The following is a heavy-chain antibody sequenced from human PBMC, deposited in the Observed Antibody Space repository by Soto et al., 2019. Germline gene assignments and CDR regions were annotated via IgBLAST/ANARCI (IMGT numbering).Heavy chain of an antibody. J-gene: IGHJ2*01. CDR1: GGSISSGGYY. CDR2: IYYSGST. CDR3: ARGTEGHYDILTGYYNRYFDL. D-gene: IGHD3-9*01. V-gene: IGHV4-31*03. Sequence: SETLSLTCTVSGGSISSGGYYWSWIRQHPGKGLEWIGYIYYSGSTYYNPSLKSRVTISVDTSKNQFSLKLSSVTAADTAVYYCARGTEGHYDILTGYYNRYFDLWGRGTLVTVYS.